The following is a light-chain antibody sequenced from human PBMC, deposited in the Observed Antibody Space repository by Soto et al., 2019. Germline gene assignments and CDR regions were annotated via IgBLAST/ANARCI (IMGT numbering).Light chain of an antibody. J-gene: IGLJ1*01. CDR2: DVN. Sequence: QSALTQPASVSGSPGQSITISCTGTSSDIGEYKYVSWYQQHPGKAPKLMVYDVNSRPSGVSNRFSGSKSGNTASPIISGLQAEDEADYYCSSHTTRSTYVFGTGTKLTVL. CDR1: SSDIGEYKY. V-gene: IGLV2-14*01. CDR3: SSHTTRSTYV.